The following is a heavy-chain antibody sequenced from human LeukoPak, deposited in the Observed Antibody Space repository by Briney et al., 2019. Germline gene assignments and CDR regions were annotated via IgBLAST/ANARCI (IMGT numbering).Heavy chain of an antibody. J-gene: IGHJ4*02. V-gene: IGHV3-66*01. CDR2: IYTGGST. CDR1: GFTFSDHY. CDR3: ARGRNWGFFDY. D-gene: IGHD7-27*01. Sequence: GGSLRLSCAASGFTFSDHYMDWVRQAPGKGLEWVSVIYTGGSTYYADSVKGRFTISRDNSTNTLHLQMNSLRAEDTAVYYCARGRNWGFFDYWGQGALVTVSS.